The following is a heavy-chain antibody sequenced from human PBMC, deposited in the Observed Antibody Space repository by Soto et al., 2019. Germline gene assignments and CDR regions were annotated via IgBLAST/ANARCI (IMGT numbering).Heavy chain of an antibody. Sequence: SETLSLTCTVSGGSISSGGYYWSWIRQHPGKGLEWIGYIYYSGSTYYNPSLKSQVTISVDTSKNQFSLKLRSVTAADTAVYYCARVYAYYFDYWGQGTLVTVSS. CDR3: ARVYAYYFDY. CDR2: IYYSGST. D-gene: IGHD2-8*01. J-gene: IGHJ4*02. CDR1: GGSISSGGYY. V-gene: IGHV4-31*01.